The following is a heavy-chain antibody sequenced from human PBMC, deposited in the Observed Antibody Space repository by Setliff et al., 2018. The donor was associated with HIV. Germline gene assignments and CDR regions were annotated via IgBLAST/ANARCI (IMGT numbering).Heavy chain of an antibody. CDR1: GFAFSTYA. V-gene: IGHV3-23*01. CDR2: ISDSGGGT. CDR3: AKDKGSSGWSA. D-gene: IGHD6-19*01. Sequence: PGGSLRLSCAASGFAFSTYAMSWVRQAPGKGLEWVSAISDSGGGTYYAGSVKGRFTVSRDNSKYTLYLQMNSLRVEDTAVYYCAKDKGSSGWSAWGQGTLVTVSS. J-gene: IGHJ5*02.